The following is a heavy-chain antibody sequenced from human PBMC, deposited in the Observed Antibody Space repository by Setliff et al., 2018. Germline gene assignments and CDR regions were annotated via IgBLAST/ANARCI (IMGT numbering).Heavy chain of an antibody. V-gene: IGHV3-30*02. Sequence: GGSLRLSCTASGFMFNSYGMHWARQAPGKGLEWVAYLRFDGKTQHYADFVKGRFIISRDNFNNTLYLQMKGLGAEDTAHYYCARGKGNGSGGYFGYDPFDVWGQGTLVTVSS. CDR2: LRFDGKTQ. J-gene: IGHJ3*01. CDR1: GFMFNSYG. CDR3: ARGKGNGSGGYFGYDPFDV. D-gene: IGHD3-22*01.